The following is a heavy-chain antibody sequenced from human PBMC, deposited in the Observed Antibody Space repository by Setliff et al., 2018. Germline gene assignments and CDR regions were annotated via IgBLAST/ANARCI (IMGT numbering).Heavy chain of an antibody. D-gene: IGHD3-10*01. V-gene: IGHV1-69*13. J-gene: IGHJ4*02. Sequence: SVKVSCKASGGTFNTYGLSWVRQAPGQGLEWMGGIIPIIGEPNYAQKFQGRATITADESTSTAYMELRSLKSEDTAVYYCAREALQRAGLYFFDIWGQGMLVTVSS. CDR1: GGTFNTYG. CDR2: IIPIIGEP. CDR3: AREALQRAGLYFFDI.